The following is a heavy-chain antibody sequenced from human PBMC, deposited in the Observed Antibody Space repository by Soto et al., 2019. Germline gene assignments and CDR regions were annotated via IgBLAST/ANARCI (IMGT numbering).Heavy chain of an antibody. J-gene: IGHJ4*02. V-gene: IGHV3-72*01. CDR2: TSNKANSYTT. CDR3: ARAFWSGYYSWYYFDY. Sequence: EVQLVESGGGLVQPGGYLRLSCAASGFTFSDHYMDWVRQAPGKGLEWVGRTSNKANSYTTEYAASVKGRFTISRDDSKNSLYLQMNSLKTEDTAVYYCARAFWSGYYSWYYFDYWGQGTLVTVSS. CDR1: GFTFSDHY. D-gene: IGHD3-3*01.